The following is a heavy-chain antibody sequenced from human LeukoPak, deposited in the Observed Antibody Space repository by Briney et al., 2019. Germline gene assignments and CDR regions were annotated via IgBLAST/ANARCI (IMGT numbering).Heavy chain of an antibody. Sequence: SESLSITCTVSGGSISSSSYYWGWIRQPPGKGLEWIGSIYYSGSTYYNPSLKSRVTISVDTSKTQFSLKLSSVTAADTAVYYCARVGAPRGNYYYYIDVWGKGTTVTVSS. D-gene: IGHD1-26*01. CDR3: ARVGAPRGNYYYYIDV. J-gene: IGHJ6*03. V-gene: IGHV4-39*01. CDR2: IYYSGST. CDR1: GGSISSSSYY.